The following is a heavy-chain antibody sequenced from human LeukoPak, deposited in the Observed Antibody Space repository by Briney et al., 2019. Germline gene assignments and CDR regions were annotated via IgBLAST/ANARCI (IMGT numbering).Heavy chain of an antibody. V-gene: IGHV3-30*02. CDR2: IRYDGSNK. D-gene: IGHD2-2*03. J-gene: IGHJ4*02. CDR1: GFTFSSYG. CDR3: AKDRGLLGYCSSTSCYSFGH. Sequence: PGGSLRLSCAASGFTFSSYGMHWVRQAPGKGLEWVAFIRYDGSNKYYADSVKGRFTISRDNSKNTLYLQMNSLRAEDTAVYYCAKDRGLLGYCSSTSCYSFGHWGQGTLVTVSS.